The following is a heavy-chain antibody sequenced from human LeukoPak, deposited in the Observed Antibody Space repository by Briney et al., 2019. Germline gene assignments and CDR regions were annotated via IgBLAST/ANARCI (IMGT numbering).Heavy chain of an antibody. CDR1: GYTLTDYY. J-gene: IGHJ4*02. V-gene: IGHV1-2*06. Sequence: GASVKVPCKASGYTLTDYYMHWVRQAPGQGLEWMGRTNPNSGGTNYAQKFQGRVTMTRDTSISTVYMELSRLRSDDTAVYYCARVGYYESSGYYEYWGRGTLVTVSS. CDR3: ARVGYYESSGYYEY. CDR2: TNPNSGGT. D-gene: IGHD3-22*01.